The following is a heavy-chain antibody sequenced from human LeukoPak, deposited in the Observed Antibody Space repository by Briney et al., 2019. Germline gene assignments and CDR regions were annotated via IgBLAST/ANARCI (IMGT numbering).Heavy chain of an antibody. CDR3: TTDRGIMELPIFDC. D-gene: IGHD1-26*01. CDR2: IKGKTDGGTT. CDR1: GFTLSDYP. V-gene: IGHV3-15*01. J-gene: IGHJ5*01. Sequence: GGSLRLSCAASGFTLSDYPMTWVRQAPGKGLEWVGRIKGKTDGGTTDYAAPVKGRFTISRDDSKNTLYLQMNSLKTEDTAVYYCTTDRGIMELPIFDCWGQGTLVTVSS.